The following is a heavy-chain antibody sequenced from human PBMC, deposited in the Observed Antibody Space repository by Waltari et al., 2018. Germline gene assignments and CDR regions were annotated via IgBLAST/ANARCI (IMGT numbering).Heavy chain of an antibody. V-gene: IGHV3-23*01. J-gene: IGHJ4*02. CDR2: TSASEDKT. CDR1: GFTFSSYA. Sequence: EAQLLESGGGLIQPGGSLRLSCAASGFTFSSYAMRWVRQAPGKGLEWVSTTSASEDKTDYADSVKGRFTISRDNSKNTLYLQMNSLRAEDTAVYYCAARYNWNYSWGQGTLVTVSS. D-gene: IGHD1-7*01. CDR3: AARYNWNYS.